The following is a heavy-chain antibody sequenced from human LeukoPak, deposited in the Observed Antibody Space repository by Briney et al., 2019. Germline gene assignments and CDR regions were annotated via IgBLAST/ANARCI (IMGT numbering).Heavy chain of an antibody. CDR1: GFSVSGYW. V-gene: IGHV3-7*01. J-gene: IGHJ4*02. CDR3: ASGRHDFLH. CDR2: INLDGTEE. Sequence: PGGALRHSCAVSGFSVSGYWMTWVRQAPGKGLEWVANINLDGTEEPYVDSSLKGRFTISRDNAKNSLYLQMTSLRVEDTAVYYCASGRHDFLHWGQGTLVTVSS. D-gene: IGHD3/OR15-3a*01.